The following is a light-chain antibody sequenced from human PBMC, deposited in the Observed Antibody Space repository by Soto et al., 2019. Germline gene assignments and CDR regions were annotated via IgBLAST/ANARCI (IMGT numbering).Light chain of an antibody. V-gene: IGKV3-15*01. CDR3: QQSYSTPHT. CDR2: GAT. J-gene: IGKJ2*01. CDR1: QNVMYN. Sequence: EIVLTQSPATLYVSPGGRATLSCRASQNVMYNLAWYQQKPGQAPRLLVYGATTRATDAPPRFRGSGSGTEFSLTISSLQSEDFATYYCQQSYSTPHTFGQGTKLEIK.